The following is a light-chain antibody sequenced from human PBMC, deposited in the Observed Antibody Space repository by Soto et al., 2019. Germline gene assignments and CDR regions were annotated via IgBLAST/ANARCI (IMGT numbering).Light chain of an antibody. J-gene: IGKJ4*01. CDR3: QQYGSSPLT. CDR2: GAS. CDR1: QSVGSY. V-gene: IGKV3-20*01. Sequence: EIVLTQSPATLSLSPGERATLSCRASQSVGSYLAWYQQKPGQAPRPLIYGASKRAPGVSARFSGSGSGTDFTLTIRRLEPEDFAVYYCQQYGSSPLTFGGGTKVDIK.